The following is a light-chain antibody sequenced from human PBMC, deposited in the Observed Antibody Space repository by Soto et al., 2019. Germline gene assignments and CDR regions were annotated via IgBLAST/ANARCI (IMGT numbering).Light chain of an antibody. V-gene: IGLV2-8*02. CDR2: EVT. CDR1: SSDVGGYNY. CDR3: SSHTGSSNFYV. Sequence: QSVLTKPPSASRSPGHSVTITCTGTSSDVGGYNYVSWYQQEPGKAPKLMIYEVTKRPSGVPDRFSGSKSGNTASLTVSGLQAEDEADYYCSSHTGSSNFYVFGTGTKVT. J-gene: IGLJ1*01.